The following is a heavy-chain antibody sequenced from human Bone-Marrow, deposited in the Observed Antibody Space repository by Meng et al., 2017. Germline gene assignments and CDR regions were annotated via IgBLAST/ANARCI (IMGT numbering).Heavy chain of an antibody. D-gene: IGHD6-13*01. CDR1: AFTFNNYA. CDR3: ARASYSSSWYFFWGVGPYGMDV. Sequence: GESLKISCVASAFTFNNYAMTWVRQAPGKGLEWVSYISSRGSTIYYADSVKGRFTISRDNAKNSLYLQMNSLRAEDTAVYYCARASYSSSWYFFWGVGPYGMDVWGQGTTVTVSS. V-gene: IGHV3-48*03. J-gene: IGHJ6*02. CDR2: ISSRGSTI.